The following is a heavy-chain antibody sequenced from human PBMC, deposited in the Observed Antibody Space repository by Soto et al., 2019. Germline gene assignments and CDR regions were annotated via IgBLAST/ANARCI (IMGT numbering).Heavy chain of an antibody. V-gene: IGHV1-69*13. CDR1: GGTFSSYA. CDR2: IIPIFGTA. D-gene: IGHD2-2*01. Sequence: GASVKVSCKASGGTFSSYAISWVRQAPGQGIEWMGGIIPIFGTANYAQKFQGRVTITADESTSTAYMELSSLRSEDTAVYYCAGTVQVVVPAAHLYYYYGMDVWGQGTTVTVSS. J-gene: IGHJ6*02. CDR3: AGTVQVVVPAAHLYYYYGMDV.